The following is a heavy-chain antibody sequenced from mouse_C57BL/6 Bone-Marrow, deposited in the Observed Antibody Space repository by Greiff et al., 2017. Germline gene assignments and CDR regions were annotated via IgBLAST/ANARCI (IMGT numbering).Heavy chain of an antibody. V-gene: IGHV5-17*01. D-gene: IGHD2-4*01. CDR1: GFTFSDYG. J-gene: IGHJ3*01. CDR2: ISSGSSTI. CDR3: AKNDYDKMAWFAY. Sequence: EVKLMESGGGLVKPGGSLKLSCAASGFTFSDYGMHWVRQAPEKGLEWVAYISSGSSTIYYADTVKGRFTLSRDNAKNTLCLQMTSLRSEDTAMYYCAKNDYDKMAWFAYWGQGTLVTVSA.